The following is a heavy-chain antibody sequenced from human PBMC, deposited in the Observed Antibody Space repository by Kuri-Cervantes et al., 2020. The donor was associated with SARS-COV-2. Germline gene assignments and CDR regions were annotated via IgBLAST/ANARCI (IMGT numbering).Heavy chain of an antibody. CDR3: ARGPRHYDILTGYYYYYGMDV. V-gene: IGHV3-30*02. CDR2: IRYDGSNK. Sequence: GESLKISCAASGFTFSSYGMHWVRQAPGKGLEWVAFIRYDGSNKYYADSVKGRFTISRDNSKNTLYLQMNSLRAEDTAVYYCARGPRHYDILTGYYYYYGMDVWGRGTTVTVSS. D-gene: IGHD3-9*01. J-gene: IGHJ6*02. CDR1: GFTFSSYG.